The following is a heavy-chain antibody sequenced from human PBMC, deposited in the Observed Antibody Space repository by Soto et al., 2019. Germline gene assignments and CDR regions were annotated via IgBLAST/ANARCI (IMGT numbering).Heavy chain of an antibody. CDR3: ARDPIYDYVWGSYPFDY. V-gene: IGHV1-18*01. CDR2: ISAYNGNT. Sequence: RASVKVSCKASGYTFTSYGISWVRQAPGQGLEWMGWISAYNGNTNYAQKLQGRVTMTTDTSTSTAYMELRSLRSDDTAVYYCARDPIYDYVWGSYPFDYWGQGTLVTVSS. CDR1: GYTFTSYG. D-gene: IGHD3-16*02. J-gene: IGHJ4*02.